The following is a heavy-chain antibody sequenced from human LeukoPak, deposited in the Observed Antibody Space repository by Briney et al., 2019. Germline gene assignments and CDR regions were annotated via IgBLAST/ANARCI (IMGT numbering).Heavy chain of an antibody. CDR2: IYYSGST. V-gene: IGHV4-59*11. Sequence: SETLSLTCTVSGGSISSHYWSWIRQPPGKGLEWIGYIYYSGSTNYNPSLKSRVTISVDTSKSQFSLKLSSVTAADTAVYYCARDHCSSTSCYYDYWGQGTLVTVSS. CDR1: GGSISSHY. CDR3: ARDHCSSTSCYYDY. J-gene: IGHJ4*02. D-gene: IGHD2-2*01.